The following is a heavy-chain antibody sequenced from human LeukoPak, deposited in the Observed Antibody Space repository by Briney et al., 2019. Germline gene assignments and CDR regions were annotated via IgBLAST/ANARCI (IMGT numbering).Heavy chain of an antibody. CDR3: AKVPLGFD. V-gene: IGHV3-23*01. J-gene: IGHJ4*02. CDR2: ISGSGGST. Sequence: GGSLRLSCAASGFTFNSYAMNWVRQATGKGLEWVSTISGSGGSTYYADSVKGRFTISRDNSKNTLYLQMNSLRAEDTAVYYCAKVPLGFDWGQGTLVTVSS. CDR1: GFTFNSYA. D-gene: IGHD3-3*01.